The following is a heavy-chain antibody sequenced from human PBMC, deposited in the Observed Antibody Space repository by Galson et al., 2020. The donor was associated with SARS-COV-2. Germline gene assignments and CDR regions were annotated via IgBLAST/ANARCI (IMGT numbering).Heavy chain of an antibody. CDR2: IYHSGST. CDR3: ASENGDYYGSGSWFDP. CDR1: GGSISSGGYS. V-gene: IGHV4-30-2*01. D-gene: IGHD3-10*01. J-gene: IGHJ5*02. Sequence: ASETLSLTCAVSGGSISSGGYSWSWIRQPPGKGLEWIGYIYHSGSTYYNPSLKSRVTISVDRSKNQFSLKLSSVTAADTAVYYCASENGDYYGSGSWFDPWGQGTLVTVSS.